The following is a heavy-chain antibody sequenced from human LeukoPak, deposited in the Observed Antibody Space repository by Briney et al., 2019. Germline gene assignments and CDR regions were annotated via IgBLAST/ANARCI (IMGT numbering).Heavy chain of an antibody. CDR2: ISYDGSNK. J-gene: IGHJ4*02. Sequence: GGSLRLSCAASGFTLSSYGMHWVRQAPGKGLEWVAVISYDGSNKYYADSVKGRFTISRDNSKNTLYLQMNSLRAEDTAVYYCARYYYGSGSYYPPNYWGQGTLVTVSS. D-gene: IGHD3-10*01. CDR1: GFTLSSYG. V-gene: IGHV3-30*03. CDR3: ARYYYGSGSYYPPNY.